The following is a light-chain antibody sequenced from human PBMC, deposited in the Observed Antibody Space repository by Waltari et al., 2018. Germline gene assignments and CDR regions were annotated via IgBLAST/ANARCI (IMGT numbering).Light chain of an antibody. CDR3: QQYGDSLT. V-gene: IGKV3-20*01. Sequence: ESVLTQSPATLSLSSGERATLSCRASQRISNNYLAWYQQKPGQAPRLLIFAASSRATGIPDRCSGGGSGTDFTLTISRLEPEDFAVYFCQQYGDSLTFGGGTKVEIK. CDR2: AAS. J-gene: IGKJ4*01. CDR1: QRISNNY.